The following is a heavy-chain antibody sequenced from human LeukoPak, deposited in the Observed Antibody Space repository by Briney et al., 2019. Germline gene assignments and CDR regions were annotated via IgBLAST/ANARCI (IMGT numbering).Heavy chain of an antibody. CDR1: GYTFTSYG. J-gene: IGHJ4*02. CDR3: ARDEGYYYDSSGYYFVSDY. D-gene: IGHD3-22*01. CDR2: ISAYNGNT. Sequence: ASVKVSCKASGYTFTSYGISWVRQAPGQGLEWMGWISAYNGNTNYAQKPQGRVTMTTDTSTSTAYMELRSLRSDDTAVYYCARDEGYYYDSSGYYFVSDYWGQGTLVTVSS. V-gene: IGHV1-18*01.